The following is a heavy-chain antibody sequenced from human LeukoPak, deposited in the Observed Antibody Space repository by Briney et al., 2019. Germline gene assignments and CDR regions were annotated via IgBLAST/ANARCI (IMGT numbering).Heavy chain of an antibody. CDR3: ARGARIAARPYYFDY. CDR2: IYPGDSDT. V-gene: IGHV5-51*01. Sequence: GESLKISCKGSGYSFTSYWIGWVRQMPGKGLEWMGIIYPGDSDTRYCPSFQGQVTISVDKSISTAYLQWSSLKASDTAMYYCARGARIAARPYYFDYWGQGTLVTVSS. CDR1: GYSFTSYW. D-gene: IGHD6-6*01. J-gene: IGHJ4*02.